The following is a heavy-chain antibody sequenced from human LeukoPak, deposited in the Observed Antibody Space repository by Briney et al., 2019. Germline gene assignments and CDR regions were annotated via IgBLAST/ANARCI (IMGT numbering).Heavy chain of an antibody. J-gene: IGHJ4*02. D-gene: IGHD1-26*01. CDR1: GFTFSSYA. CDR3: AREDSGSYYSDY. CDR2: IRGSGGRT. V-gene: IGHV3-23*01. Sequence: TGGSLRLSCAASGFTFSSYAMSWVRQAPGKGLEWVSVIRGSGGRTYYADSVKGRFTISRDNSKNTVDLQMNSLRAEDTAVYYCAREDSGSYYSDYWGQGTLVTVSS.